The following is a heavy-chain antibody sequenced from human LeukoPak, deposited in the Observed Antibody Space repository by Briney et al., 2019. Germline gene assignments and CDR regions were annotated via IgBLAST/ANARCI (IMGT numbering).Heavy chain of an antibody. CDR1: GYSISSGYY. J-gene: IGHJ5*02. CDR2: IYTSGNT. V-gene: IGHV4-61*02. CDR3: ARERLSMVRGVIPKEAWGWFDP. D-gene: IGHD3-10*01. Sequence: SETLSLTCNVSGYSISSGYYWSWIRQPAGKGLEWIGRIYTSGNTNYNPSLKSRATISVDTSRNQFSLELSSVTAADTAVYYCARERLSMVRGVIPKEAWGWFDPWGQGTLVTVSS.